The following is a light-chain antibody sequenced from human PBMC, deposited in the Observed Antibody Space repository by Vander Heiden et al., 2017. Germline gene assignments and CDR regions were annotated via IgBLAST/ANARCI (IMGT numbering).Light chain of an antibody. Sequence: DIQMTPSPSTLSASLGDRVTITCRASQSISSWLDWYQQKPGKEPKLLIYKASSLESGVPSRFRGRGSGTEFTLNISSLQRDDFANYYCQQYNSYWTFGQGTKVEIK. J-gene: IGKJ1*01. V-gene: IGKV1-5*03. CDR1: QSISSW. CDR3: QQYNSYWT. CDR2: KAS.